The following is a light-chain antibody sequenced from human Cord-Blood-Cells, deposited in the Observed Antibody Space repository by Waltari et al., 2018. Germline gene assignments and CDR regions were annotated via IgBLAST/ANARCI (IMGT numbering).Light chain of an antibody. CDR2: DAS. Sequence: DIVLTQSPATLSLPPGERAPLSCRASQSVSSYLAWYQRKPGQAPRLLIYDASNRATGIPARFSGSGSGTDFTLTISSLAPEDFAVYYCQQRSNWPPVLGPGTKVDIK. V-gene: IGKV3-11*01. CDR3: QQRSNWPPV. J-gene: IGKJ3*01. CDR1: QSVSSY.